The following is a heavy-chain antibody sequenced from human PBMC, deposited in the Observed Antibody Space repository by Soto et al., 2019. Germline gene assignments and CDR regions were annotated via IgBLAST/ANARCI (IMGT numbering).Heavy chain of an antibody. V-gene: IGHV3-23*01. Sequence: GGSLTLSCAASGSSFSIYSMSWVRQAPGKGLEWVSAISGSGGSTYYADSVKDRFTISRDNSKNTVSLQMNSLRAEDTAIYYWARGSNAWRLYYFDNWGQGT. CDR3: ARGSNAWRLYYFDN. CDR2: ISGSGGST. D-gene: IGHD4-4*01. CDR1: GSSFSIYS. J-gene: IGHJ4*02.